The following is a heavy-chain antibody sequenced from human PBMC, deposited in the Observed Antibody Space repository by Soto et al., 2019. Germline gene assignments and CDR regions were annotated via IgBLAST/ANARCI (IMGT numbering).Heavy chain of an antibody. D-gene: IGHD3-22*01. Sequence: QVQLVQSGAEVKKPGSSVKVSCKASGGTFSSYAISWVRQAPGQGLEWMGGIIAIFGTANYAQKFQGRVTITADESTSTDYMELRSMRSEDTAVYYCARGYYDSSGSDYYYYYGMDVWGQGTTVTVSS. CDR3: ARGYYDSSGSDYYYYYGMDV. CDR1: GGTFSSYA. J-gene: IGHJ6*02. V-gene: IGHV1-69*01. CDR2: IIAIFGTA.